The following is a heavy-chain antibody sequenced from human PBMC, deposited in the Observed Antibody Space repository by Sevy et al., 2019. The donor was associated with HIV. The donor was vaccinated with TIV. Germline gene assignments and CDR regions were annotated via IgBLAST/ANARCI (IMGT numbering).Heavy chain of an antibody. CDR3: ARVGVVITLYYFDY. CDR1: GYSISSGYY. J-gene: IGHJ4*02. CDR2: IYHSGST. V-gene: IGHV4-38-2*02. D-gene: IGHD3-3*01. Sequence: SETLSLTCTVSGYSISSGYYRGWIRQPPGKGLEWIGSIYHSGSTYYNPSLKSRVTLSVDTSKNQFSLKLGSVTAADTAVYYCARVGVVITLYYFDYWGQGTLVTVSS.